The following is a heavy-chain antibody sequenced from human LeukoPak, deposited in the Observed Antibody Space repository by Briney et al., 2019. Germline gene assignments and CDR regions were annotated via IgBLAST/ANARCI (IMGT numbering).Heavy chain of an antibody. CDR2: INPSGGST. D-gene: IGHD3-9*01. J-gene: IGHJ6*02. CDR3: ARDYDILTGFYYGMDV. CDR1: GYTFTSYY. Sequence: ASVTVSCKASGYTFTSYYMHWVRQAPGQGLEWMGIINPSGGSTSYAQKFQGRVTMTRDTSTSTVYMELSSLRSEDTAVYYCARDYDILTGFYYGMDVWGQGTTVTVSS. V-gene: IGHV1-46*01.